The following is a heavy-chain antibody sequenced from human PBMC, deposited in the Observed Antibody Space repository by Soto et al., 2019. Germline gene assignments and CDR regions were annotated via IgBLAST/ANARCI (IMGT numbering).Heavy chain of an antibody. J-gene: IGHJ5*02. CDR3: ARDGDTRSAFWRGPLGWCWFDP. D-gene: IGHD3-3*01. CDR2: IVPMFGTA. CDR1: GGTFGTSA. V-gene: IGHV1-69*12. Sequence: QVQLVQSGAEVKKPGSSVKVSCKASGGTFGTSAITWVRQAPGQGLEWMGGIVPMFGTANHAQKFQGRVTSTADESTTTAYMDLSSLRSEDTAVYFCARDGDTRSAFWRGPLGWCWFDPWGQGTLVTVSS.